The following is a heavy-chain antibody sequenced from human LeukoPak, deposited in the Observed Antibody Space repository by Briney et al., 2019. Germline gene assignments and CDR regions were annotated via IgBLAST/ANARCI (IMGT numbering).Heavy chain of an antibody. Sequence: GESLKISCKGSGYSFTSYWIGWVRQMPGKGLEWMGIIYPGDSDTRYSPSFQGQDTISADKSISTAYLQWSSLKASDTAMYYCARQAAAGTGVTYHYYMDVWGKGTTVTVSS. CDR3: ARQAAAGTGVTYHYYMDV. CDR1: GYSFTSYW. V-gene: IGHV5-51*01. J-gene: IGHJ6*03. CDR2: IYPGDSDT. D-gene: IGHD6-13*01.